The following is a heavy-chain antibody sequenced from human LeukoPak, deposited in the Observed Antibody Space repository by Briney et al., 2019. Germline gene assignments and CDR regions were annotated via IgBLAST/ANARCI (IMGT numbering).Heavy chain of an antibody. Sequence: SQTLSLTCAISGDSVSSNSAAWNWIRQSPSRGLEWLGRTYYRSKWYNDYAVSVKSRITINPGTSKNQFSLQLNSVTPEDTAVYYCARLIPDTAMDMYYFDYWGQGTLVTVSS. D-gene: IGHD5-18*01. CDR3: ARLIPDTAMDMYYFDY. J-gene: IGHJ4*02. CDR2: TYYRSKWYN. CDR1: GDSVSSNSAA. V-gene: IGHV6-1*01.